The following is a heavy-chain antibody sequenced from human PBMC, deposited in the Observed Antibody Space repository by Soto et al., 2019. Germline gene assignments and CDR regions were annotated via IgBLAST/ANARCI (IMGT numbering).Heavy chain of an antibody. CDR1: GFTFSNYW. V-gene: IGHV3-7*03. D-gene: IGHD6-6*01. CDR2: INDAGSRK. Sequence: GGSLRLSCAASGFTFSNYWMNWVRQAPGKGLEWVATINDAGSRKSYADSVKGRFTISRDTARNSLYLQINSLRADDTAVYFCVRGARTPGLDNWGQGTLVTVSS. J-gene: IGHJ4*01. CDR3: VRGARTPGLDN.